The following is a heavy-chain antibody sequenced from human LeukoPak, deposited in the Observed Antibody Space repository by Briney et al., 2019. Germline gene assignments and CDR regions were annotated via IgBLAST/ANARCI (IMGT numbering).Heavy chain of an antibody. CDR2: IYYSGST. CDR1: LGSLRNNISY. V-gene: IGHV4-39*01. J-gene: IGHJ4*02. D-gene: IGHD5-18*01. Sequence: PSETLSHTCTDPLGSLRNNISYSGWIRQPPGKGLEWIGNIYYSGSTYYNPSLKSRVTISVDTSKNQFYLKLSSVTAADTSVYYCSRQWGYTYGAIDYWGQGTLVTVSS. CDR3: SRQWGYTYGAIDY.